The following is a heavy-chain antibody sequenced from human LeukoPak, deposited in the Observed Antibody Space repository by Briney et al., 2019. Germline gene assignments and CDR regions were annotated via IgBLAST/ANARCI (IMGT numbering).Heavy chain of an antibody. J-gene: IGHJ4*02. CDR1: GASISSGGYY. CDR2: ISYSGST. CDR3: AKQAVEGWYLGQFDY. Sequence: SETLSLTCTVSGASISSGGYYWSWIRRHPGKGLEWIGYISYSGSTYYNPSLKSRVTISVDTSKNQFSLKLNSVTAADTAVYYCAKQAVEGWYLGQFDYWGQGTLVTVSS. D-gene: IGHD2-15*01. V-gene: IGHV4-31*03.